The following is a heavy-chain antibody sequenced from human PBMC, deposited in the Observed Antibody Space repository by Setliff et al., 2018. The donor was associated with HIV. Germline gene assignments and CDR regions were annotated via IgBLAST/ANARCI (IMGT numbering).Heavy chain of an antibody. CDR1: GFTFSSYS. D-gene: IGHD6-13*01. CDR2: ISSSSSTI. V-gene: IGHV3-48*01. J-gene: IGHJ3*02. Sequence: GGSLRLSCAASGFTFSSYSMNWVRQAPGKGLEWVSYISSSSSTIHYADSVKGRFTISRDNAKNSLYLQMNSLRVEDTAVYYCARERGGSWSNDAFDIWGQGTMVTVSS. CDR3: ARERGGSWSNDAFDI.